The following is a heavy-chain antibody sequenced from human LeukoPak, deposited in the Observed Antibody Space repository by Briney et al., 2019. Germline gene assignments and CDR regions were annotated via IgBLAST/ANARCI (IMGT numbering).Heavy chain of an antibody. D-gene: IGHD4-17*01. Sequence: GGSLRLSCAASGFTFSSYSMNWVRQAPGKGLEWVSYISSSSSTMYYADSVKGRFTISRDNAKNSLYLQMNSLRAEDTAVYYCATYPTVTAGLIDYWGQGTLVTVSS. CDR2: ISSSSSTM. CDR3: ATYPTVTAGLIDY. V-gene: IGHV3-48*01. CDR1: GFTFSSYS. J-gene: IGHJ4*02.